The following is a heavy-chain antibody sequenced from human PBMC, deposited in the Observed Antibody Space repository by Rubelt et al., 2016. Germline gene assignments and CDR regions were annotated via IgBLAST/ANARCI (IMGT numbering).Heavy chain of an antibody. D-gene: IGHD1-26*01. CDR3: ASRTPRPIVGATGFDP. CDR1: GGSISSSTYY. V-gene: IGHV4-39*01. J-gene: IGHJ5*02. Sequence: QLQLQESGPRLVKPSETLSLTCTVSGGSISSSTYYWGWIRQPPGKGLEWIGSISYSGSTYYNPSLKGRITVSVDTSKNQFSLKLTSVTAADTAVYYCASRTPRPIVGATGFDPWGQGTLVTVSS. CDR2: ISYSGST.